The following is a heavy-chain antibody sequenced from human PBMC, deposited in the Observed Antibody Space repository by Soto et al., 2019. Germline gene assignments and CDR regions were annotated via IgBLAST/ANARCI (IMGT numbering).Heavy chain of an antibody. D-gene: IGHD5-12*01. CDR2: ISYDGSTK. V-gene: IGHV3-30-3*01. CDR1: GFTFRNYA. Sequence: GGSLRPSCAASGFTFRNYAIHWVRQAPGKGLEWVSLISYDGSTKSYADSVKGRFTISRDNSKNTLSLQMIGLRSEDTATYYCARDESSGYPPGAFDIWGQGTMVTVSS. CDR3: ARDESSGYPPGAFDI. J-gene: IGHJ3*02.